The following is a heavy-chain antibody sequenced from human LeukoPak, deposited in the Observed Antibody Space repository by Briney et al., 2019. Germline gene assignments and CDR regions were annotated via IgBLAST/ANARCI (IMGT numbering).Heavy chain of an antibody. Sequence: GGSLRLSCGVSGITLSNYGMTWVRQAPGKGLEWVAGLSGSAGGSNYADSVKGRFTISRDNSKNTLFLQMDRLRAEDTAVYFCAKRGVVVRVFLVGFHKEAYYFDSWSQGALVTVSS. CDR3: AKRGVVVRVFLVGFHKEAYYFDS. CDR1: GITLSNYG. D-gene: IGHD3-16*02. CDR2: LSGSAGGS. V-gene: IGHV3-23*01. J-gene: IGHJ4*02.